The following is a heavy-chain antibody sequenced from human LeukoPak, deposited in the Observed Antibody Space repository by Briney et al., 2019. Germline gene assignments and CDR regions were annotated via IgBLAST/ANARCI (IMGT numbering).Heavy chain of an antibody. D-gene: IGHD3-3*01. CDR1: GYSFINYH. CDR2: INLNVGST. V-gene: IGHV1-46*01. J-gene: IGHJ4*02. CDR3: VRGIFDFDY. Sequence: ASVKVSCKSSGYSFINYHMHWVRRAPGQGLEWMGIINLNVGSTSYAQRFAGRLTMTRDTSTNTIYVELRSLTSEDTAVYYCVRGIFDFDYWGQGTLVTVSS.